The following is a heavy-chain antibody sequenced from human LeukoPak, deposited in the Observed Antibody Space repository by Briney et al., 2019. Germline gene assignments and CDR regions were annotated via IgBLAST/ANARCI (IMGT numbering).Heavy chain of an antibody. D-gene: IGHD4/OR15-4a*01. CDR3: ARRAGAYSHPYDY. CDR2: ISGSGGST. Sequence: GGSLRLSCAASGFTFSSYGMSWVRQAPGKGLEWVSAISGSGGSTYYADSVKGRFTISRDNSKNTLFLQMNSLRAEDTAVYYCARRAGAYSHPYDYWGQGTLVTVSS. CDR1: GFTFSSYG. V-gene: IGHV3-23*01. J-gene: IGHJ4*02.